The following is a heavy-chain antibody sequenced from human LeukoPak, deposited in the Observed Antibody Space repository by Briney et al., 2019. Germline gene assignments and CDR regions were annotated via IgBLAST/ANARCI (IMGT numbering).Heavy chain of an antibody. D-gene: IGHD2-15*01. CDR3: ARDLVGRRWFDP. J-gene: IGHJ5*02. Sequence: ASVKISCKASGYTFTDYYVHWVRQAPGQGLEWMGRISPNSGGTNYAQKFRGRLTVTRDTSISTAYMELSSLRSDDTAVYYCARDLVGRRWFDPWGQGTLVTVSS. V-gene: IGHV1-2*06. CDR1: GYTFTDYY. CDR2: ISPNSGGT.